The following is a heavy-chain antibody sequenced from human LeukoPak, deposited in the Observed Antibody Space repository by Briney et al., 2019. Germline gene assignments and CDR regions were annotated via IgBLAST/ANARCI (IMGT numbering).Heavy chain of an antibody. J-gene: IGHJ3*02. D-gene: IGHD3-3*01. V-gene: IGHV1-2*02. CDR2: INPNSGGT. Sequence: GASVKVSRKASGYTFTGYYMHWVRQAPGQGLEWMGWINPNSGGTNYAQKFQGRVTMTRDTSISTAYMELSRLRSDDTAVYYCARDQFQLRFLEWLPHDAFDIWGQGTMVTVSS. CDR3: ARDQFQLRFLEWLPHDAFDI. CDR1: GYTFTGYY.